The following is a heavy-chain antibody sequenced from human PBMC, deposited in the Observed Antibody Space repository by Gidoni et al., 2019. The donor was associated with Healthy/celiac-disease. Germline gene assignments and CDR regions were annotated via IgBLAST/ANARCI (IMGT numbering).Heavy chain of an antibody. D-gene: IGHD2-21*02. CDR2: ISSSSSSI. J-gene: IGHJ4*02. CDR1: GFTFRSYS. CDR3: ASRTDFDY. Sequence: EVQLVESGGGLVKHGGPLSLSCAASGFTFRSYSMNWVRQAPGKGLEWVSSISSSSSSIYYADSVTGRFTISRDNAKNSLYLQMNSLRAEVTAVYYCASRTDFDYWGQGTLVTVSS. V-gene: IGHV3-21*01.